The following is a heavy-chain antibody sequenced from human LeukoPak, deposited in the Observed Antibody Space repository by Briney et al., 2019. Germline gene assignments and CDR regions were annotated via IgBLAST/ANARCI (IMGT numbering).Heavy chain of an antibody. D-gene: IGHD3-10*01. CDR2: IYTSGST. V-gene: IGHV4-61*02. J-gene: IGHJ4*02. CDR3: ARERGVTYYYGSGSYPDY. Sequence: SQTLSLTCTVSGGSISSDGYYWSWIRQPAGKGLEWIGRIYTSGSTNYNPSLKGRVTISVDTAKNQFSLKLSSVTAADTAVYYCARERGVTYYYGSGSYPDYWGQGTLVAVSS. CDR1: GGSISSDGYY.